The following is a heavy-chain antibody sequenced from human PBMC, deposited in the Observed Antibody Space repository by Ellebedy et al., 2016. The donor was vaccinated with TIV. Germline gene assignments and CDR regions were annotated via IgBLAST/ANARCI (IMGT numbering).Heavy chain of an antibody. J-gene: IGHJ5*01. V-gene: IGHV1-3*01. CDR2: ILAGHGET. CDR1: GYRFNHYA. Sequence: AASVKVSCKASGYRFNHYAIHWVRQAPGQTLEWMGWILAGHGETKYSQKFQDRVTITRDISASAAYMDLNSLTSEDTGVYYCARDLAVSASVPYHWFDPWGQGTLVTVSP. D-gene: IGHD6-19*01. CDR3: ARDLAVSASVPYHWFDP.